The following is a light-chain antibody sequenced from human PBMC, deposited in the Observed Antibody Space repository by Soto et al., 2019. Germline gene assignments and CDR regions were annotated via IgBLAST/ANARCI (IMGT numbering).Light chain of an antibody. CDR2: GNS. Sequence: QSVLTQPPSVSGAPGQRVTISCTGSSSNIGAGYDVHWYQQLPGTAPKLLIYGNSNRPSGVPDRFSGSKSGTSASLAITGLQAEDEADYYCQSYDSSLLFGGGTKLTVL. J-gene: IGLJ2*01. V-gene: IGLV1-40*01. CDR3: QSYDSSLL. CDR1: SSNIGAGYD.